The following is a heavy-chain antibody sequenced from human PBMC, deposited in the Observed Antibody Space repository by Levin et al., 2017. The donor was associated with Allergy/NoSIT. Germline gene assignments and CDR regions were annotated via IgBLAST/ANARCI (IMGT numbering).Heavy chain of an antibody. Sequence: GGSLRLSCAASGFTFDDYAMHWVRQAPGKGLEWVSGTSWNSGSIGYADSVKGRFTISRDNAKNSLYLQMNSLRAEDTALYYCAKDLDDFWSGDAFDIWGQGTMVTVSS. CDR3: AKDLDDFWSGDAFDI. CDR1: GFTFDDYA. D-gene: IGHD3-3*01. J-gene: IGHJ3*02. CDR2: TSWNSGSI. V-gene: IGHV3-9*01.